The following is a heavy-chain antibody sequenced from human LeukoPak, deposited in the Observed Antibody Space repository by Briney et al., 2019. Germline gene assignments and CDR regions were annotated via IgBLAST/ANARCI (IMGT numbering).Heavy chain of an antibody. CDR2: IYYSGST. V-gene: IGHV4-59*01. CDR1: GGSISSYY. CDR3: ARDRGDSSGFNWFDP. J-gene: IGHJ5*02. Sequence: KPSETLSLTCTVSGGSISSYYWSWIRQPPGKGLEWIGYIYYSGSTNYNPSLKSRVTISVDTSKNQFSLKLSSVTAADTAVYYCARDRGDSSGFNWFDPWGQGTLVTVSS. D-gene: IGHD3-22*01.